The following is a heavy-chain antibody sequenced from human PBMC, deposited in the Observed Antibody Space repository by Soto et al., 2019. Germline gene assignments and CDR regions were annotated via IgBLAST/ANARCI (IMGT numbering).Heavy chain of an antibody. CDR2: VFYSGAT. Sequence: QVQLKESGPGLVKPSETLSLTCNVSGGPIKTGDYYWNWIRQPPGKGLEWIGNVFYSGATNYSPSLKSRAATSMDTSKNQFSLSLTAVTAADTAVYYCARAGFSYGHLLFWGQGIRVTVST. CDR3: ARAGFSYGHLLF. CDR1: GGPIKTGDYY. J-gene: IGHJ4*02. V-gene: IGHV4-30-4*01. D-gene: IGHD3-10*01.